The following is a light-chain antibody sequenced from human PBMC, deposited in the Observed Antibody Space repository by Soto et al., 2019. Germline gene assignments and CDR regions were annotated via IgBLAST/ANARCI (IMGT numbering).Light chain of an antibody. CDR3: QQYNNWPWT. CDR1: QSISDT. Sequence: EIVMTQSPATLSVSPGGRATLSCRASQSISDTLAWYQQKPGQAPRLLIYGASTRAPGFPARFSGSGSGTDFTLTISSLQSEDFALYYCQQYNNWPWTLGQGTKVDIK. J-gene: IGKJ1*01. V-gene: IGKV3-15*01. CDR2: GAS.